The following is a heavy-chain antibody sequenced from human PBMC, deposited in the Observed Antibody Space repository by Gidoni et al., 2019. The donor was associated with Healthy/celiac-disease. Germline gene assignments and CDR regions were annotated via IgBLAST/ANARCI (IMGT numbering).Heavy chain of an antibody. D-gene: IGHD3-22*01. CDR1: GYTFTGYY. J-gene: IGHJ3*02. CDR3: ARVEIGDSSGYYYKDAFDI. Sequence: QVQLVQSGAEVKKPGASVKVSCKASGYTFTGYYMHWVRQAPGQGLEWMGWINPNSGGTNYAQKFQGRVTMTRDTSISTAYMELSRLRSDDTAVYYCARVEIGDSSGYYYKDAFDIWGQGTMVTVSS. CDR2: INPNSGGT. V-gene: IGHV1-2*02.